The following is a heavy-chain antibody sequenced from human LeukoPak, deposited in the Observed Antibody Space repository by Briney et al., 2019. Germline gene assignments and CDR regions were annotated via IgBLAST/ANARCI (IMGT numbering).Heavy chain of an antibody. CDR1: GFTFSTYA. D-gene: IGHD2-2*01. J-gene: IGHJ4*02. Sequence: PGGSLRLSCAASGFTFSTYAMHWVRQAPGKGLGYVSAISTNGDSTYYADSVKGRFTISRDNSKNTLFLQMGSLRADDMAVYYCARWGSTSCYDYWGQGTLVTVSS. CDR2: ISTNGDST. CDR3: ARWGSTSCYDY. V-gene: IGHV3-64*02.